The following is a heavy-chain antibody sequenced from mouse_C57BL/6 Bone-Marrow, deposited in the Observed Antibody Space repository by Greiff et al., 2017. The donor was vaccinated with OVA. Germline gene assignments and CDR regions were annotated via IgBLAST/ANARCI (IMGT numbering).Heavy chain of an antibody. CDR1: GYTFTSYW. J-gene: IGHJ3*01. V-gene: IGHV1-59*01. CDR3: ARVDFGRFAY. Sequence: QVQLQQPGAELVRPGTSVKLSCKASGYTFTSYWMHWVKQRPGQGLEWIGVIDPSDSYTNYNQKFKGKATLTVDTSSSTAYMQLSSLTSEDAAVYYCARVDFGRFAYWCQGTLVTVSA. CDR2: IDPSDSYT. D-gene: IGHD3-1*01.